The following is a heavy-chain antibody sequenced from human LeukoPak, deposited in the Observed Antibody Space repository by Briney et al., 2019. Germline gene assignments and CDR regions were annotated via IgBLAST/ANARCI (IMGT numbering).Heavy chain of an antibody. D-gene: IGHD6-13*01. Sequence: GGSLRLSCAASGFTFSSYAMSWVRQAPGKGLEWVSTISGSGGSTYYADSVKGRFTVSRDNSKNTLYLQMNSLRAEDTAVYYCAKLISDSSRWFDPWGQGTLVTVSS. V-gene: IGHV3-23*01. J-gene: IGHJ5*02. CDR1: GFTFSSYA. CDR2: ISGSGGST. CDR3: AKLISDSSRWFDP.